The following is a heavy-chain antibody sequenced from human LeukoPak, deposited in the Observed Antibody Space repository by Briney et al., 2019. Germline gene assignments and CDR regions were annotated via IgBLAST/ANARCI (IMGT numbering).Heavy chain of an antibody. CDR1: GYTFTGYY. Sequence: ASVKVSCKASGYTFTGYYIHWVRQAPGQGLEWMEWINPNSGGTNYAQKFQGRVTMTRDTSISTAYMELSRLRSDDTAVYYCAKARGAIQLWLVAYFDYWGQGTLVTVSS. J-gene: IGHJ4*02. CDR3: AKARGAIQLWLVAYFDY. CDR2: INPNSGGT. D-gene: IGHD5-18*01. V-gene: IGHV1-2*02.